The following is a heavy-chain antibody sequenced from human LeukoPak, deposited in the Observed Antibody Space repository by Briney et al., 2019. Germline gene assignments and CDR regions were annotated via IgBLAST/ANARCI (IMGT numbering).Heavy chain of an antibody. D-gene: IGHD6-13*01. CDR2: ISHSGSA. J-gene: IGHJ4*02. V-gene: IGHV4-34*01. CDR1: GGSFSGYY. CDR3: ARPPFENSSWYSDY. Sequence: SETLSLTCAVYGGSFSGYYWTWIRQPPGKGLEWIGEISHSGSANYNPSLKSRVTFSVDASKNQFSLKLTSVTAADTAVYYCARPPFENSSWYSDYWGQGTLVTVSS.